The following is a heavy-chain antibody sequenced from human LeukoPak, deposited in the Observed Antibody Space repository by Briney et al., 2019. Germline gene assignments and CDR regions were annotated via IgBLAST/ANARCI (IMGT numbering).Heavy chain of an antibody. CDR1: GYTFTSYD. CDR2: MNPNSGNT. Sequence: ASVKVSCKASGYTFTSYDINWVRQATGQGLEWMGWMNPNSGNTGYAQKFQGRVTITRNTSISTAYMELSSLRSEDTAMYYCATTDISMSTGFDHWGQGTLVTVSS. J-gene: IGHJ4*02. CDR3: ATTDISMSTGFDH. D-gene: IGHD5/OR15-5a*01. V-gene: IGHV1-8*03.